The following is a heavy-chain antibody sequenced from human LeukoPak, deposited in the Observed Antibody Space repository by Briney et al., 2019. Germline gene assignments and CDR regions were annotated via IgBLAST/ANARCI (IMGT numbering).Heavy chain of an antibody. D-gene: IGHD4-17*01. J-gene: IGHJ4*02. Sequence: GGSLRLSCAASGFTFSDHYMDWVRQAPGKGLEWVGRTRNKANSYTTEYAASVEGRFTISRDDSKNSLYLQMNSLKTEDTAVYYCARVRGTVPYYFDYWGQGTLVTVSS. V-gene: IGHV3-72*01. CDR2: TRNKANSYTT. CDR1: GFTFSDHY. CDR3: ARVRGTVPYYFDY.